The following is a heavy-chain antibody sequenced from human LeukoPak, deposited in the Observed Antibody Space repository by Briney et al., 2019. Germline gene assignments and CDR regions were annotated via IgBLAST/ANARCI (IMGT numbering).Heavy chain of an antibody. CDR3: ARGEWLRSHYFDF. J-gene: IGHJ4*02. CDR2: IKQDGSEK. CDR1: GFTFSSHW. V-gene: IGHV3-7*01. D-gene: IGHD5-12*01. Sequence: GGSLRLSCAASGFTFSSHWMSWVRQAAGKGLEWGANIKQDGSEKHYVDSVKGRFTISRDNAKNSLYLQMNSLRAEDTAVYYCARGEWLRSHYFDFWGQGTLVTVSS.